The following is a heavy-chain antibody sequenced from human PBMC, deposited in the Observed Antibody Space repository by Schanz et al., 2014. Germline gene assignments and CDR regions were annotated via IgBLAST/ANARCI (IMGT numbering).Heavy chain of an antibody. CDR1: GFTFNDYA. V-gene: IGHV3-30*04. J-gene: IGHJ2*01. CDR3: ARDQNTGKRYFDL. D-gene: IGHD1-26*01. CDR2: ISYEGSKK. Sequence: QVQLVESGGGVVQPGRSLKLSCAASGFTFNDYAMHWVRQAPGKGLEWVAVISYEGSKKYYPDSVQGRFTISRDNSKNTVYLQMNSLRAEDTALYYCARDQNTGKRYFDLWGRGTPVTVSS.